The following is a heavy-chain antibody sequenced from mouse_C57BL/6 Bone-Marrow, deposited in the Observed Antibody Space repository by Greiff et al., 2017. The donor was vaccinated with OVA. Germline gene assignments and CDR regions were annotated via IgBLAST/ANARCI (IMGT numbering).Heavy chain of an antibody. D-gene: IGHD2-5*01. CDR3: AIFYSNYGFYAMDY. Sequence: VQLQQSGPELVKPGASVKISCKASGYSFTGYYMHWVKQSHGNILDWIGYIYPYNGVSSYNQKFKGKATLTVDKSSSTAYMELRSLTSEDSAVYYCAIFYSNYGFYAMDYWGQGTSVTVSS. CDR2: IYPYNGVS. V-gene: IGHV1-31*01. J-gene: IGHJ4*01. CDR1: GYSFTGYY.